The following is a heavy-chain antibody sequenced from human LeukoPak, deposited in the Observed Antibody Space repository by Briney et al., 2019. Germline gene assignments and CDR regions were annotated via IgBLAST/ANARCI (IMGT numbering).Heavy chain of an antibody. J-gene: IGHJ6*03. CDR1: GFTFSDYS. Sequence: PGGSLRLSCAASGFTFSDYSMNWVRQAPGKGLEWVANIKQDGSEKYYVDPVKGRFTISRDNAKNSLYLQMNSLRAEDTAVYYCARESTALNYYYYYMDVWGKGTTVTVSS. V-gene: IGHV3-7*01. CDR3: ARESTALNYYYYYMDV. CDR2: IKQDGSEK. D-gene: IGHD5-18*01.